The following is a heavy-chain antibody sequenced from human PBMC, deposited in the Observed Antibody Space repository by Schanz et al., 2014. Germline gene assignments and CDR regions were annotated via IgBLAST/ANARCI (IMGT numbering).Heavy chain of an antibody. CDR2: ISASGGST. CDR1: GFTFSAYA. D-gene: IGHD3-10*01. CDR3: AKYRGYYRVSGSYRELAY. J-gene: IGHJ4*02. Sequence: EVQLVESGGGLIQPGGSLRLSCAASGFTFSAYAMTWVRQIPGKGLEWVSAISASGGSTYYADSVKGRFTISRDNSKNTLYLQMNSLRPEDTAVYYCAKYRGYYRVSGSYRELAYWGQGTLVTVSS. V-gene: IGHV3-23*04.